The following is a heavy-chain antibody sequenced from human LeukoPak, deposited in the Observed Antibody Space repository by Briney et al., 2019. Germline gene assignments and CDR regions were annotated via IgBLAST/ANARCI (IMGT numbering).Heavy chain of an antibody. CDR3: ARDKTTVTTINWLDP. V-gene: IGHV1-2*02. J-gene: IGHJ5*02. D-gene: IGHD4-17*01. CDR2: INPNSGGT. CDR1: GYTFTGYY. Sequence: ASVKVSCKASGYTFTGYYMHWVRQAPGQGLEWMGWINPNSGGTNYAQKFQGRVTMTRDTSISTAYMELSRLRSDDTAVYYCARDKTTVTTINWLDPWGQGTLVTVSS.